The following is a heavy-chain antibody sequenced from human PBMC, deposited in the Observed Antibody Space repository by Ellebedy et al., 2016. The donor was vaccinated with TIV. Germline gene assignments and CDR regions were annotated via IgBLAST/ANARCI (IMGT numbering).Heavy chain of an antibody. D-gene: IGHD5-24*01. CDR2: VYYSGST. V-gene: IGHV4-59*08. CDR1: GDSVSTSS. CDR3: ARRGDGNKPDYYYYYMDV. Sequence: SETLSLTCTVSGDSVSTSSWSWIRQPPGKGLEWIGYVYYSGSTNYSPSLRTRVTISLDMSRNQVSLKLSAATAADTAVYYCARRGDGNKPDYYYYYMDVWGKGTTVIVSS. J-gene: IGHJ6*03.